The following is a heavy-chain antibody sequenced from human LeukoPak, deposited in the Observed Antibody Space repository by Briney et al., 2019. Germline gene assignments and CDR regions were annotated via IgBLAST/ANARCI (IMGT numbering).Heavy chain of an antibody. Sequence: PSETLSLTCTVSGGSISSGDYYWSWIRQPPGKGLEWIGYIYYSGSTYYNPSLKSRVTISVDTSKNQFSLKLSSVTAADTVVYYCARTYDSSGYSFDYWGQGTLVTVSS. CDR1: GGSISSGDYY. D-gene: IGHD3-22*01. CDR2: IYYSGST. J-gene: IGHJ4*02. CDR3: ARTYDSSGYSFDY. V-gene: IGHV4-30-4*01.